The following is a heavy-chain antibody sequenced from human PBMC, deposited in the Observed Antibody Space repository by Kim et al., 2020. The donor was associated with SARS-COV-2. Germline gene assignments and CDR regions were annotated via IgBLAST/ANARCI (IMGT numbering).Heavy chain of an antibody. CDR3: ASVGIAAAGHIYYYYYGMDV. Sequence: ASVKVSCKASGYTFTSYAMNWVRQAPGQGLEWMGWINTNTGNPTYAQGFTGRFVFSLDTSVSTAYLQISSLKAEDTAVYYCASVGIAAAGHIYYYYYGMDVWGQGTTVTVSS. J-gene: IGHJ6*02. CDR2: INTNTGNP. D-gene: IGHD6-13*01. CDR1: GYTFTSYA. V-gene: IGHV7-4-1*02.